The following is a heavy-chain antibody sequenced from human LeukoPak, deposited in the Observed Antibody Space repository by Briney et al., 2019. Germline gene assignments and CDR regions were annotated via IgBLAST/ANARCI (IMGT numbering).Heavy chain of an antibody. J-gene: IGHJ6*02. D-gene: IGHD6-19*01. V-gene: IGHV5-51*01. Sequence: GESLKISCKGSGYSFTSYWIGWVRQMPGKGLEWMGIIYPGDSDTRYSPSFQGQVTISADKSISTAYLQWSSLKASDTAMYYCARHDLAVAGTYYYGMDVWGQGTTVTVSS. CDR3: ARHDLAVAGTYYYGMDV. CDR1: GYSFTSYW. CDR2: IYPGDSDT.